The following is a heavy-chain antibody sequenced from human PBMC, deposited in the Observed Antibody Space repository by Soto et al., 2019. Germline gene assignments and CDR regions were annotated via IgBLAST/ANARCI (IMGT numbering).Heavy chain of an antibody. CDR3: ARGGQYYDSSGYYSFDY. CDR2: IIPIFGTA. V-gene: IGHV1-69*01. Sequence: QAQLVQSGAEVKKPGSSVKVSCKASGGTFSSYAISWVRQAPGQGLEWMGGIIPIFGTANYAQKFQGRVTITADESTSTAYMELSSLRAEDTAVYYCARGGQYYDSSGYYSFDYWGQGTLVTVSS. D-gene: IGHD3-22*01. CDR1: GGTFSSYA. J-gene: IGHJ4*02.